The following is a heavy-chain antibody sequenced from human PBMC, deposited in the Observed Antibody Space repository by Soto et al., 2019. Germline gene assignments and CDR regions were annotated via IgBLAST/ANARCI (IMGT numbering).Heavy chain of an antibody. V-gene: IGHV1-18*01. Sequence: QVQLVQSGAEVKKPGASVKVSCKASGYTFTSYGISCVRQAPGQGLEWLGWISAYNGNTNYAQKLQGRVTLTTDTATSTASMELRSMRSDDTAVYYCARVTDSGLIDYWGQGTLVTVSS. CDR1: GYTFTSYG. CDR2: ISAYNGNT. J-gene: IGHJ4*02. D-gene: IGHD1-26*01. CDR3: ARVTDSGLIDY.